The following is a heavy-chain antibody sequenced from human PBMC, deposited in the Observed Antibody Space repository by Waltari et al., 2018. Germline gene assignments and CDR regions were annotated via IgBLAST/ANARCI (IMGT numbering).Heavy chain of an antibody. V-gene: IGHV3-21*01. D-gene: IGHD3-10*01. Sequence: EVQLVESGGGLVKPGGSLRLSCAASGFTFSSYSMNWVRQAPGKGLEWVSSISSSSSYIYYADSVKGRFTISRDNAKNSLYLQMNSLRAEDTAVYYCARDWGWGGSPRYYFDYWGQGTLVTVSS. CDR1: GFTFSSYS. CDR3: ARDWGWGGSPRYYFDY. J-gene: IGHJ4*02. CDR2: ISSSSSYI.